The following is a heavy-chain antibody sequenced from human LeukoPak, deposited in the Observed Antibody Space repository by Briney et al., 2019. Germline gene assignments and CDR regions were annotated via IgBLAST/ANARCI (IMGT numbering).Heavy chain of an antibody. J-gene: IGHJ5*02. CDR2: INIGGTNT. Sequence: GGSLRLSCSAAGVTFNDYYMSWIRQAPGKGLEWLSYINIGGTNTHYADSVQGRFTISRDNAKKSLYLEMNNLRAEDTAVYYCATDGAGFDTWGQGVLVTVSS. V-gene: IGHV3-11*01. CDR1: GVTFNDYY. CDR3: ATDGAGFDT.